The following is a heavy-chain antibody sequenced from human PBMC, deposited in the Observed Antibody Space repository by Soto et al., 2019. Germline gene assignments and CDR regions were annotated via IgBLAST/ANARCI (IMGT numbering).Heavy chain of an antibody. D-gene: IGHD5-12*01. V-gene: IGHV3-23*01. CDR2: ITGSDGRT. CDR1: GFTFATYT. CDR3: AKNSAATIRVGFDY. Sequence: EVQLLESGGGLVQPGGSLRLSCAASGFTFATYTMSWVRQTPGQGLGWVSAITGSDGRTYYADSVKGRFTISRDNSKNTLYLQMNSLGAEDTAVYYCAKNSAATIRVGFDYWGQGTLVTVSS. J-gene: IGHJ4*02.